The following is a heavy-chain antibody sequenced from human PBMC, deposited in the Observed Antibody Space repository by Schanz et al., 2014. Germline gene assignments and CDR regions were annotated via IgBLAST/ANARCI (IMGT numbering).Heavy chain of an antibody. D-gene: IGHD3-10*01. J-gene: IGHJ3*02. CDR3: AKGRFGELSAFDI. CDR1: GFTFSSYA. V-gene: IGHV3-23*01. Sequence: EVQLLESGGGLVQPGGSLRLSCAASGFTFSSYAMSWVPQAPGKGLEWVSAISGSGGSTYYADSVKGRFTISRDNSKNTLYLQMNSLRAEDTAVYYCAKGRFGELSAFDIWGQGTMVTVSS. CDR2: ISGSGGST.